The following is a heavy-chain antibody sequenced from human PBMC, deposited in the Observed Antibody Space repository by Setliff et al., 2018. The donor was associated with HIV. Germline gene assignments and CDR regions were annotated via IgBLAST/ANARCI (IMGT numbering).Heavy chain of an antibody. CDR3: TRGPARRYPGSTVYGL. Sequence: TLSLTCGLYGGPLSGYCWTWIRQSPEKGLEWIGEINDSGDTKYNPSLMSRLSMSVEKSKNEFSLKVTSLTAADTAVYFCTRGPARRYPGSTVYGLWGQGTPVTVSS. CDR2: INDSGDT. D-gene: IGHD1-26*01. CDR1: GGPLSGYC. J-gene: IGHJ1*01. V-gene: IGHV4-34*01.